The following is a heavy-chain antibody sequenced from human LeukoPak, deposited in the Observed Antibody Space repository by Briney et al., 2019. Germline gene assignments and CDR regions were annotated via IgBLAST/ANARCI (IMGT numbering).Heavy chain of an antibody. Sequence: PSETLSLTCAVYGGSFSGYYWSWIRQPPGKGLEWIGEINHSGSTNYNPSLKSRVTISVDTSKNQFSLKLSSVTAADTAAYYCARGRSQWLRNFDYWGQGTLVTVSS. CDR2: INHSGST. D-gene: IGHD5-12*01. CDR1: GGSFSGYY. J-gene: IGHJ4*02. V-gene: IGHV4-34*01. CDR3: ARGRSQWLRNFDY.